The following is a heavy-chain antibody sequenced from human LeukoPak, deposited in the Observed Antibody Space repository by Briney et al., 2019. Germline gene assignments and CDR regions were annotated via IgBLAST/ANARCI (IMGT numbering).Heavy chain of an antibody. Sequence: GASVKVSCKASGGTFSSYAISWVRQAPGQGLEWMGGIIPIFGTANYAQKFQGRVTITADESTSTAYMELSSLRSEDTAVYYCARGSELLRYFDWLLFLDYWGQGTLVTVSS. J-gene: IGHJ4*02. V-gene: IGHV1-69*13. CDR1: GGTFSSYA. CDR2: IIPIFGTA. D-gene: IGHD3-9*01. CDR3: ARGSELLRYFDWLLFLDY.